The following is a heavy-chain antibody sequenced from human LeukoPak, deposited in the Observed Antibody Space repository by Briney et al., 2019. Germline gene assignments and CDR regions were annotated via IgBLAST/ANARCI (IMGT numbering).Heavy chain of an antibody. CDR2: FDPEDGET. V-gene: IGHV1-24*01. J-gene: IGHJ6*03. D-gene: IGHD3-3*01. Sequence: ASVKVSCKVSGYTLTELSMHWVRQAPGKGLEWMGGFDPEDGETIYAQKFQGRVTITADESTSTAYMELSSLRSEDTAVYYCARGVGAFWSGYTYYYMDVWGKGTTVTVSS. CDR3: ARGVGAFWSGYTYYYMDV. CDR1: GYTLTELS.